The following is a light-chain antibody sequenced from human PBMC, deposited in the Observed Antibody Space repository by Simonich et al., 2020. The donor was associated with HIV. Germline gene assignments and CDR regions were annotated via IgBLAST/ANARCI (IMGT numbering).Light chain of an antibody. CDR1: QTISSN. Sequence: DIQMTQSPSSLSASVGDRVTSTCRASQTISSNLNCYQQKPGKAPKLLIYAASSLQSEVPSRCSGSGSGTDFTLTISSLQPDDFATYYCQQSYSTLMYTFGQGTKLEIK. J-gene: IGKJ2*01. CDR3: QQSYSTLMYT. V-gene: IGKV1-39*01. CDR2: AAS.